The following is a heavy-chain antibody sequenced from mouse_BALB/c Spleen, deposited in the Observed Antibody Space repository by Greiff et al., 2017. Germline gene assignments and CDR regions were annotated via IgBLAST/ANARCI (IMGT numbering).Heavy chain of an antibody. Sequence: VQLHQSGAELVKPGASVKLSCKASGYTFTSYYMYWVKQRPGQGLEWIGEINPSNGGTNFNEKFKSKATLTVDKSSSTAYMQLSSLTSEDSAVYYCTRDGSRGAWFAYWGQGTLVTVSA. CDR1: GYTFTSYY. J-gene: IGHJ3*01. D-gene: IGHD1-1*01. CDR3: TRDGSRGAWFAY. V-gene: IGHV1S81*02. CDR2: INPSNGGT.